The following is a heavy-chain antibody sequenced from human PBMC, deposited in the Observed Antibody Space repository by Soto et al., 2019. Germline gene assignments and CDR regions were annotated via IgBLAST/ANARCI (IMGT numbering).Heavy chain of an antibody. V-gene: IGHV3-21*01. CDR1: GFAFSNYG. Sequence: RRLSCTVSGFAFSNYGINWVRQAPGKGLEWVSSISKSDYTYYSDSVKGRFTISRDNAKNSVSLQMNTLRVEDTAVYYCAREDSIVIPAVSDFWAQGTLVTVSS. D-gene: IGHD2-2*01. CDR3: AREDSIVIPAVSDF. CDR2: ISKSDYT. J-gene: IGHJ4*02.